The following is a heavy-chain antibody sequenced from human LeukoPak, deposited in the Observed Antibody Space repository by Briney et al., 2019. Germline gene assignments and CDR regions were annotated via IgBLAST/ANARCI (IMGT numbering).Heavy chain of an antibody. J-gene: IGHJ4*02. V-gene: IGHV4-31*03. CDR1: GGSISSGGYY. D-gene: IGHD3-22*01. CDR2: IYYSGST. CDR3: ARVRDYYDSSGYSCPFDY. Sequence: SETLSLTCTVSGGSISSGGYYWSWIRQHPGKGLEWIGYIYYSGSTYYNPSLKSRVTISVDTSKNQFSLKLSSVTAADTAVYYCARVRDYYDSSGYSCPFDYWGQGTLVTVSS.